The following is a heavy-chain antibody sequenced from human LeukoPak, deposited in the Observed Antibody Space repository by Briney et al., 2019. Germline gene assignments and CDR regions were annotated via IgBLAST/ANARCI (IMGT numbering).Heavy chain of an antibody. V-gene: IGHV4-39*07. CDR3: ARDRADDYVWGSYRADAFDI. J-gene: IGHJ3*02. CDR2: IYYSGST. Sequence: SETLSLTCTVSGGSISSSSYYWGWIRQPPGKGLEWIGSIYYSGSTYYNPSLKSRVTISVDTSKNQFSLKLSSVTAADTAVYYCARDRADDYVWGSYRADAFDIWGQGTMVTVSS. D-gene: IGHD3-16*02. CDR1: GGSISSSSYY.